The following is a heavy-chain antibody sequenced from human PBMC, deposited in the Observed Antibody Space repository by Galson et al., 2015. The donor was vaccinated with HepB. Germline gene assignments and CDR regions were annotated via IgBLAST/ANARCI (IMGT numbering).Heavy chain of an antibody. V-gene: IGHV3-11*06. CDR2: ISSSSSYT. CDR3: ARELMGSSFFGPNWFDP. D-gene: IGHD6-13*01. CDR1: GFTFSDYY. Sequence: SLRLSCAASGFTFSDYYMSWIRQAPGKGLEWVSYISSSSSYTNYADSVKGRFTISRDNAKNSLYLQMNSLRAGDTAVYYCARELMGSSFFGPNWFDPWGQGTLVTVSS. J-gene: IGHJ5*02.